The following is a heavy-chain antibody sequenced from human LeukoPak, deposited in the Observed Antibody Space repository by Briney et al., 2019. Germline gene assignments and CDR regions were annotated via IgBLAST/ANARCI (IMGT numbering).Heavy chain of an antibody. D-gene: IGHD3-10*01. CDR1: GFTFSSYA. Sequence: GGSLRLSCAASGFTFSSYAMHWVRQAPGKGLEWVAVISYDGSNKYYADSVKGRFTISRDNSKNTLYLQMNSLRAEDTAVYYCAYGSGSYYLQAVLDVWGQGTTVAVSS. CDR3: AYGSGSYYLQAVLDV. J-gene: IGHJ6*02. CDR2: ISYDGSNK. V-gene: IGHV3-30*04.